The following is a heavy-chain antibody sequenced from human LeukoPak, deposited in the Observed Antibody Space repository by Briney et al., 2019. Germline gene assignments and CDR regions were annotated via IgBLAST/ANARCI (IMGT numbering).Heavy chain of an antibody. J-gene: IGHJ3*02. D-gene: IGHD6-13*01. CDR1: GFTFSSYE. CDR3: ARASGYSSCWNEPYAFDI. Sequence: PGGSLRLSCAASGFTFSSYEMNWVRQAPGKGLEWVSYISSSGSTIYYADSVKGRFTISRDNAKNSLYLQMNSLRAEDTAVYYCARASGYSSCWNEPYAFDIWGQGTMVTVSS. CDR2: ISSSGSTI. V-gene: IGHV3-48*03.